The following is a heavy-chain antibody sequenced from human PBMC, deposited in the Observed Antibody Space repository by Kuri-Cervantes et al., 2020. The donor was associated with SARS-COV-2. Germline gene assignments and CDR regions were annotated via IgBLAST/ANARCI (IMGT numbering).Heavy chain of an antibody. V-gene: IGHV4-61*08. CDR3: ARISGFSYGYSDY. D-gene: IGHD5-18*01. CDR1: GFSLSTSGMC. J-gene: IGHJ4*02. Sequence: SGPTLVKPTQTLTLTCTFSGFSLSTSGMCVSWIRQPPGKGLEWIGYIYYSGSTNYNPSLKSRVTISVDTSKNQFSLKLSSVTAADTAVYYCARISGFSYGYSDYWGQGILVTVSS. CDR2: IYYSGST.